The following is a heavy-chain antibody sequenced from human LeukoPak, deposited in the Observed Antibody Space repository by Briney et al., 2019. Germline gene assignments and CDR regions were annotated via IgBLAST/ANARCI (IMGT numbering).Heavy chain of an antibody. CDR1: GFTFSSYS. Sequence: GGSLRLSCAASGFTFSSYSMNWVRQAPGKGLEWVSSISSSSSYIYYADSVKGRFTISRDNAKNSLYLQMNSLRAEDTAVYYCARDPYSGSYGNYYYYFMDVWGKGTTVTIS. CDR2: ISSSSSYI. CDR3: ARDPYSGSYGNYYYYFMDV. V-gene: IGHV3-21*01. J-gene: IGHJ6*03. D-gene: IGHD1-26*01.